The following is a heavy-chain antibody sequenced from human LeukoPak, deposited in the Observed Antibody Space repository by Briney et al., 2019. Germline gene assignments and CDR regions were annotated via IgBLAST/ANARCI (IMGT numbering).Heavy chain of an antibody. Sequence: GASVKVSCKASGYTFTGYYMHWVRQAPGQGLELMGRINPNSGGTNYAQKFQGRVTMTRDTSISTAYMELSRLRSDDTAVYYCARRSSYSSGWIDYWGQGTLVTVSS. V-gene: IGHV1-2*06. CDR2: INPNSGGT. D-gene: IGHD6-19*01. J-gene: IGHJ4*02. CDR1: GYTFTGYY. CDR3: ARRSSYSSGWIDY.